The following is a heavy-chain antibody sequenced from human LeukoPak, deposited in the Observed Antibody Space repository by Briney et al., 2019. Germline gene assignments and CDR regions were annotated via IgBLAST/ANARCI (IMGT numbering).Heavy chain of an antibody. D-gene: IGHD5-12*01. CDR1: GGSISSGGYY. CDR2: IYYSGST. CDR3: ARDAVARGWFWFDP. J-gene: IGHJ5*02. V-gene: IGHV4-31*03. Sequence: SETLSLTSTVSGGSISSGGYYWSWIRQPPGKGLEWIGYIYYSGSTYYNPSLKRRVTMSVDTSKNQFSLKLSSVTAADTAVYYCARDAVARGWFWFDPWGQGTLVTVSS.